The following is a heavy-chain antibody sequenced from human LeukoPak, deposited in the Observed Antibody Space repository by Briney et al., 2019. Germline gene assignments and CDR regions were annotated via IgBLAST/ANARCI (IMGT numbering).Heavy chain of an antibody. CDR2: ISTSSSYI. D-gene: IGHD1-20*01. Sequence: GGSLRLSCAASGFTFSTYSMDWVRQAPGKGLEWVSSISTSSSYIYYADSVKGRFTISRDNAKKSVYLQMNSLRAEDTAVYYCARDEYNWNVDAFDIWGQGTVVTVSS. CDR3: ARDEYNWNVDAFDI. V-gene: IGHV3-21*01. J-gene: IGHJ3*02. CDR1: GFTFSTYS.